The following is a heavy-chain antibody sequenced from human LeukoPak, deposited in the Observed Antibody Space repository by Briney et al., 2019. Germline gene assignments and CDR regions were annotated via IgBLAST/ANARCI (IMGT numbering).Heavy chain of an antibody. CDR1: GYTLTELS. D-gene: IGHD5-12*01. V-gene: IGHV1-24*01. CDR3: ATASGYDYDYYYMDV. CDR2: FDPEDGET. J-gene: IGHJ6*03. Sequence: GASVKLSCKVSGYTLTELSMHGVRQAPGKGREWVGGFDPEDGETIYAQKFQGRVTMTEDTSTDTAYMELSSLRSEDTAVYYCATASGYDYDYYYMDVWGKGTTVTVSS.